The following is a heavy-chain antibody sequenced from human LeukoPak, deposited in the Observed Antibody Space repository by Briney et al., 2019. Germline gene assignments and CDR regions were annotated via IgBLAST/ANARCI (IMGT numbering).Heavy chain of an antibody. CDR1: GFTFRNYG. Sequence: GRSLRLSSAASGFTFRNYGMHWVRQAPGKGLEWVAVIWYDGSNQYYADSVRGRVTISRDNSKNILYLQMNSLRAEDMAVYYCASDIRSTYFNYWGQGTLVVVSS. D-gene: IGHD4-17*01. J-gene: IGHJ4*02. CDR2: IWYDGSNQ. V-gene: IGHV3-33*01. CDR3: ASDIRSTYFNY.